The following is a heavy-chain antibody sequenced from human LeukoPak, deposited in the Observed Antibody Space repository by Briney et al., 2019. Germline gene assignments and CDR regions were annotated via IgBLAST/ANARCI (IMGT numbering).Heavy chain of an antibody. CDR3: ARSALDCGVTRCDVYYFFYYLDV. J-gene: IGHJ6*03. Sequence: GGSLRLSCAASGFSFSSYGMHWVRQAPGKGLEWVSYISSSGSNIYFADSVKGRFTISRDNAKKSLYLQMNSLRAEDTAVYYCARSALDCGVTRCDVYYFFYYLDVWGKGTTVTVSS. CDR2: ISSSGSNI. D-gene: IGHD2-2*01. CDR1: GFSFSSYG. V-gene: IGHV3-48*04.